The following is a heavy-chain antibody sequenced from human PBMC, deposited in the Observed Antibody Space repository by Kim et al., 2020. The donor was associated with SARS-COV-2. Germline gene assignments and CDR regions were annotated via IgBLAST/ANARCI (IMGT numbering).Heavy chain of an antibody. J-gene: IGHJ4*02. Sequence: ICQRASPNYHPPLKSRFTISVDKSTNQFSLKLSSVTAADTAVYYCARDNYWGQGTLVTVSS. CDR2: ICQRASP. V-gene: IGHV4-4*02. CDR3: ARDNY.